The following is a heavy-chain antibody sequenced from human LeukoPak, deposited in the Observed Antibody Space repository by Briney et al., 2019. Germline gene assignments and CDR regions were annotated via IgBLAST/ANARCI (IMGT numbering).Heavy chain of an antibody. Sequence: PGGSLRLSCAASGFTFSRNGMHWVRQAPGKGLEWVSVISPDGSSQDYADSVKARFTISRDNSENTLYLQMNGLRAEDTAVYYCAKDRSSSWSFDYWGQGTLVTVSS. CDR3: AKDRSSSWSFDY. V-gene: IGHV3-30*18. CDR1: GFTFSRNG. J-gene: IGHJ4*02. D-gene: IGHD6-13*01. CDR2: ISPDGSSQ.